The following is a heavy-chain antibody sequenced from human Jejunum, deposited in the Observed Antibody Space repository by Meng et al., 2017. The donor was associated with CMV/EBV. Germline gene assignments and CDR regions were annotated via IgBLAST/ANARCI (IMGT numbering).Heavy chain of an antibody. CDR2: VGASNSAI. V-gene: IGHV3-48*03. Sequence: CTFSSYEMNWVRQSPGKGLEWISYVGASNSAIYYAAYVKGRFTISRDNVKNSLYILMESLRADDTDIYYCVRGGSSGTLKYFDYWGQGALVTVSS. CDR3: VRGGSSGTLKYFDY. J-gene: IGHJ4*02. D-gene: IGHD3-3*01. CDR1: CTFSSYE.